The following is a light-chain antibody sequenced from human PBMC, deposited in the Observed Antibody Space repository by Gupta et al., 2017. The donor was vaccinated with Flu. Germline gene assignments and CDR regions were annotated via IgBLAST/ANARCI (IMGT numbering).Light chain of an antibody. CDR1: ALPKKY. Sequence: SYELTQPPSASVSPRQPARITCCGDALPKKYAYWYQQKSGQAPVLVIFEASRRPSGLPARFSGSSSGTMATLTISGAQVEDEADYYCYSTGSSGNYGVFGGGTMLAVL. CDR3: YSTGSSGNYGV. V-gene: IGLV3-10*01. CDR2: EAS. J-gene: IGLJ3*02.